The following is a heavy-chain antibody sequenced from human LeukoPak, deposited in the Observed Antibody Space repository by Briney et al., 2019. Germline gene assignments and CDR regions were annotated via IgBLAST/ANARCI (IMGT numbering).Heavy chain of an antibody. CDR2: LNADGNSI. D-gene: IGHD3-10*02. J-gene: IGHJ6*04. CDR1: GFTFDDYG. V-gene: IGHV3-74*01. Sequence: AGGSLRLSCAASGFTFDDYGMSWVRQAPGKGLVWVSRLNADGNSITYADSVRGRFTISRDNAKNSLYLQMNSLRAEDTAVYYCAELGITMIGGVWGKGTTVTISS. CDR3: AELGITMIGGV.